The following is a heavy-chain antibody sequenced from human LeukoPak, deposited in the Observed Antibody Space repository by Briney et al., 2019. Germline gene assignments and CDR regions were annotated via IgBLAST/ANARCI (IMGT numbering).Heavy chain of an antibody. CDR1: GFTVSSNY. V-gene: IGHV3-30*03. Sequence: GGSLRLSCAASGFTVSSNYMSWVRQAPGKGLYWVAFISYDGGNKYYADSVKGRFTISRDNSKNTLYLQMNSLRAEDTAVYYCARAPSGDYYFDYWGQGTLVTVSS. CDR3: ARAPSGDYYFDY. J-gene: IGHJ4*02. CDR2: ISYDGGNK. D-gene: IGHD4-17*01.